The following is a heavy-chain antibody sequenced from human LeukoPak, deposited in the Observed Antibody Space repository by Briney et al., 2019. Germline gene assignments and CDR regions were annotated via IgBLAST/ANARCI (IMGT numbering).Heavy chain of an antibody. J-gene: IGHJ5*02. CDR1: GFTVSSNY. V-gene: IGHV3-53*01. CDR2: IYSGGST. Sequence: GGSLRLSCAASGFTVSSNYMSWVRQAPGKGLEWVSVIYSGGSTYYADSVKGPFTISRNNTTNTLYLQTTSLRAEDTAVNYCAKALWLNWFAPWGQGTLVTVSS. D-gene: IGHD3-10*01. CDR3: AKALWLNWFAP.